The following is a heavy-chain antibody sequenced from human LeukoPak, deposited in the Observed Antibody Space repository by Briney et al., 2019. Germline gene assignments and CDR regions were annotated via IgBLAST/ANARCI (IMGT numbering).Heavy chain of an antibody. D-gene: IGHD5-12*01. CDR3: AKRATDDALDI. Sequence: PGGSLRLSCAASGFTFSNAWMSWVRQAPGKGLEWVAVITYDGSNGYFADSVKGRFTISRDNSRNTLSLQMNSLRTEDTALYYCAKRATDDALDIWGRGTMVTVSS. CDR1: GFTFSNAW. J-gene: IGHJ3*02. CDR2: ITYDGSNG. V-gene: IGHV3-30*18.